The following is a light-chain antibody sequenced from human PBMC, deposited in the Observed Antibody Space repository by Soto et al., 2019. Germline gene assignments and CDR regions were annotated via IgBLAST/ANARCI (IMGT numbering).Light chain of an antibody. CDR1: QGSSDY. CDR2: GAS. V-gene: IGKV1-27*01. J-gene: IGKJ3*01. CDR3: QEANTASFT. Sequence: DIQMTQSPSFLSASVGDRVTITCRASQGSSDYFAWYQQRPGEVPRALSYGASTLHSGVPSRLSGSGSGIHFTHTISSPPPDDHASYYFQEANTASFTFGHGTKVYIK.